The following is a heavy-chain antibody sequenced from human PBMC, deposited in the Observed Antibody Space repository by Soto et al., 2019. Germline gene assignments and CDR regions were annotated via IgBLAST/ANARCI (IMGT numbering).Heavy chain of an antibody. CDR1: GDGFSNYG. D-gene: IGHD3-22*01. Sequence: QVQLVQSGAEVKKPGASVRVSCKASGDGFSNYGFSWVRQAPGQGREWMGWISAYDGQTNNTKKFQGRVTMTTETSSSTAYMELRSLRSDDTAVYYCARVWYYDSSGYYAFDYWGLGTLVTVSS. J-gene: IGHJ4*02. CDR3: ARVWYYDSSGYYAFDY. CDR2: ISAYDGQT. V-gene: IGHV1-18*01.